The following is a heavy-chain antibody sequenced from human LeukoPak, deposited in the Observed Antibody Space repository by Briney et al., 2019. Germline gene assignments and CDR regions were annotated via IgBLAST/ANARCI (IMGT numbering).Heavy chain of an antibody. D-gene: IGHD3-9*01. Sequence: GESLKISCKGSGYRFTHYWIGWVRQMPGKGLEWMGIIYPGDSDTRYSPSFQGQITISADKSISTAYLQWSSLRASDTAMYYCARLPTLGYFDWFLDYWGQGTLVTVSS. CDR2: IYPGDSDT. J-gene: IGHJ4*02. CDR3: ARLPTLGYFDWFLDY. V-gene: IGHV5-51*01. CDR1: GYRFTHYW.